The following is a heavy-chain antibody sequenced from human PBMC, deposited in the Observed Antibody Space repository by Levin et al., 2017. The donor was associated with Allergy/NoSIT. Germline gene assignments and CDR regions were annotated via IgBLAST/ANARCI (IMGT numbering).Heavy chain of an antibody. CDR2: IWYDGDKK. Sequence: PGGSLRLSCAASGFTFSTYGMHWVRQAPGKGLEWVAAIWYDGDKKYYGDTVKGRFTISRDNSKNTLYLEMNSLRAEDTAVYYCARAAVMEGHCSTRSCQTNCFDPWGQGTLVTVSS. J-gene: IGHJ5*02. V-gene: IGHV3-33*01. D-gene: IGHD2-15*01. CDR1: GFTFSTYG. CDR3: ARAAVMEGHCSTRSCQTNCFDP.